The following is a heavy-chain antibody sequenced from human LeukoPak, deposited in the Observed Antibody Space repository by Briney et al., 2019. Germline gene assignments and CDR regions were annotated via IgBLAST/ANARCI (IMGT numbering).Heavy chain of an antibody. V-gene: IGHV3-33*01. Sequence: PGGSLRLSCAASGFTFSSYGMHWVRQAPGKGLEWVAVIWYDGSNKYYADSVKGRFTISRDNSKNTLYLQMNSLRAEDTAVYYCARDYDFWCGHPPFDYWGQGTLVTVSS. CDR1: GFTFSSYG. D-gene: IGHD3-3*01. CDR2: IWYDGSNK. J-gene: IGHJ4*02. CDR3: ARDYDFWCGHPPFDY.